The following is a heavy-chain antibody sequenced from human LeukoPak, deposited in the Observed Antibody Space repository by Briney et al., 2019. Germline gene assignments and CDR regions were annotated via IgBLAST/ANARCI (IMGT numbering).Heavy chain of an antibody. CDR3: ARDLSGYCSGGSCYSSSGWFDP. V-gene: IGHV1-18*01. J-gene: IGHJ5*02. Sequence: GASVKVSCKASGYTFTSYGISWVRQAPGQGLEWMGWISAYNGNTNYAQKLQGRVTMTTDTSTSTAYMELRSLRSDDTAVYYCARDLSGYCSGGSCYSSSGWFDPWGQGTLVTVSS. CDR2: ISAYNGNT. CDR1: GYTFTSYG. D-gene: IGHD2-15*01.